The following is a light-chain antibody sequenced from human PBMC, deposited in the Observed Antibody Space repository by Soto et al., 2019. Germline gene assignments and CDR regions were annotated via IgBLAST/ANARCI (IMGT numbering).Light chain of an antibody. CDR2: KAS. CDR1: QTISSW. CDR3: QQYYSYPQT. V-gene: IGKV1-5*03. Sequence: DIQMTQSPSTLSGSVGDRVTMTCRASQTISSWLAWYQQKPGKAPKLLIYKASTLKSGVPSRFSGSGSGTEFTLTISSLQPDDFATYYCQQYYSYPQTFGQGTKVDIK. J-gene: IGKJ1*01.